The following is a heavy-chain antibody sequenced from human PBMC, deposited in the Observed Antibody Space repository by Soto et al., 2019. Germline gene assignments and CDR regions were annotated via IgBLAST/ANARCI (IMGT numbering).Heavy chain of an antibody. CDR3: ASSGIVGREVNTWFDP. Sequence: SETLSLTCTVSAGSITASYWSWIRQPLGKALEWIGYISYRGSTNYNPSLKSRLTISIDTSKSQISLKLTSMTTADTAVYYCASSGIVGREVNTWFDPWGQGTLVTVSS. V-gene: IGHV4-59*01. CDR1: AGSITASY. D-gene: IGHD3-22*01. CDR2: ISYRGST. J-gene: IGHJ5*02.